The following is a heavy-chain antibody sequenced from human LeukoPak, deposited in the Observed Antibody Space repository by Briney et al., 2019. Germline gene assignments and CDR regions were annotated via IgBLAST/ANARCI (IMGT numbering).Heavy chain of an antibody. J-gene: IGHJ3*02. D-gene: IGHD6-19*01. CDR3: ARDREAVAGTPDI. Sequence: GGSLRLSCAASGFTFSSYWMSWVRQAPGKGLEWVANIKQDGSEKYYVDSVKGRFTIPRDNAKNSLYLQMNSLRAEDTAVYYCARDREAVAGTPDIWGQGTMVTVSS. CDR1: GFTFSSYW. V-gene: IGHV3-7*01. CDR2: IKQDGSEK.